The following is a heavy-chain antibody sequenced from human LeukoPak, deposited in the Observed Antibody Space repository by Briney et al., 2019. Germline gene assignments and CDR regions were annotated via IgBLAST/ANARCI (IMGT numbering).Heavy chain of an antibody. D-gene: IGHD5-24*01. Sequence: PSETLSLTCAVYGGSFSGYYWSWIRQPPGKGLEWIGEINHSGSTNYNPSLKSRVTISVDTSKNQFSLKLSSVTAADTAVYYCASSRDGYNWGFDYWGQGTLVAVSS. CDR3: ASSRDGYNWGFDY. V-gene: IGHV4-34*01. CDR2: INHSGST. CDR1: GGSFSGYY. J-gene: IGHJ4*02.